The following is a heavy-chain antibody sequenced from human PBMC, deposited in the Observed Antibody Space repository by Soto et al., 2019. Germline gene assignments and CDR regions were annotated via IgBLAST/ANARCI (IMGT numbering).Heavy chain of an antibody. CDR3: ARVDGPTVETMFFDY. CDR1: GFTFSTYS. CDR2: MSSSSLTI. V-gene: IGHV3-48*02. D-gene: IGHD5-12*01. J-gene: IGHJ4*02. Sequence: GGSLRLSCAASGFTFSTYSMNWVRQAPGKGLEWVSYMSSSSLTIYYADSVKGRFTLSRDNAHNSLYLQMDSLRDDDTAVYYCARVDGPTVETMFFDYWGQGIPVTVSS.